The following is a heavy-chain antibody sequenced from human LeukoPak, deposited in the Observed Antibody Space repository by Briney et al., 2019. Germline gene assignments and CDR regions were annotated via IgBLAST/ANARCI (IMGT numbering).Heavy chain of an antibody. J-gene: IGHJ4*02. V-gene: IGHV3-23*01. CDR3: AKGSSDSWYSALEY. D-gene: IGHD3-22*01. Sequence: GGSPRLSCAGSGFTFSSYAMTWVRQAPGKGLKWVSGISASNGNTYHADSVKGRFTISRDNSKGTLYLQMNSLRVEDTAVYYCAKGSSDSWYSALEYWGQGTLVTVSS. CDR1: GFTFSSYA. CDR2: ISASNGNT.